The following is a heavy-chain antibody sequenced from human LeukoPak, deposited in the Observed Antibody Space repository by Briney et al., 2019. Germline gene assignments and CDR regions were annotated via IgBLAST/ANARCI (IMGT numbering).Heavy chain of an antibody. Sequence: SQTLSLTCTVSGGSISSGTYYWSWIRQPPGTGLEWIGEINHSGSTNYNPSLKSRVTISVDTSKNQFSLKLSSVTAADTAVYYCAMGYGSGSYKAWGQGTLVTVSS. V-gene: IGHV4-39*07. CDR1: GGSISSGTYY. J-gene: IGHJ5*02. D-gene: IGHD3-10*01. CDR3: AMGYGSGSYKA. CDR2: INHSGST.